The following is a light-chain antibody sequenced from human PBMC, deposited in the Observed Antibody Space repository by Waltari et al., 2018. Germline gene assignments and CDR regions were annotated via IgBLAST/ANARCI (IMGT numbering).Light chain of an antibody. CDR2: EVS. CDR3: SSYTSSSTLV. CDR1: SSDVGGYNY. V-gene: IGLV2-14*01. Sequence: SVSGSPGQSITISCTGTSSDVGGYNYVSWYQQHPDKAPKLMIYEVSNRPSGVSNRFSGSKSGNTASLTISGLQAEDEADYYCSSYTSSSTLVFGGGTKLTVL. J-gene: IGLJ2*01.